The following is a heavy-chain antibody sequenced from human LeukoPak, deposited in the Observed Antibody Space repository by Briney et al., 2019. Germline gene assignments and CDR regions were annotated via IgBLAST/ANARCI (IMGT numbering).Heavy chain of an antibody. V-gene: IGHV3-11*01. J-gene: IGHJ4*02. CDR1: GFTFSDYY. Sequence: GGSLRLSCAASGFTFSDYYMSWIRQAPGKGLEWISYLSGSDSTIYYADSVKGRFTISRDNAKNSLYLQMNSLTAEDTAVYYCARDKIVGATNFDYWGQGTLVIVSS. D-gene: IGHD1-26*01. CDR3: ARDKIVGATNFDY. CDR2: LSGSDSTI.